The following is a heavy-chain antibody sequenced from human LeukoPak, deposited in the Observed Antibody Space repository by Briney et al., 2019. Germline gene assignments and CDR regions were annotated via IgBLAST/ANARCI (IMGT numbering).Heavy chain of an antibody. Sequence: GGSLRLSCAASGFTFSSYAMTWVRQAPGKGLEWVSFISGTGGSTNSADSVKGRFTISRDNSKNTLYLQMNSLRAEDTAVYYCAKEAGWVGSSITWGQGTLVTVSS. V-gene: IGHV3-23*01. D-gene: IGHD3-10*01. J-gene: IGHJ4*02. CDR1: GFTFSSYA. CDR3: AKEAGWVGSSIT. CDR2: ISGTGGST.